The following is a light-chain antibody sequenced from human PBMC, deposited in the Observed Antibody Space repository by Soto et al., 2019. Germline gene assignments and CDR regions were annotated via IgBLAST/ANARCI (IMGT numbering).Light chain of an antibody. V-gene: IGLV2-14*01. J-gene: IGLJ2*01. CDR1: SSDVGGYNY. CDR3: ISYTSSSTVV. CDR2: DVS. Sequence: QSVLTQPASVSGSPGQSITISCTGTSSDVGGYNYVSWYQQHPGKAPKLMIYDVSNRPLGVSNRFSGSKSGNTASLTISGLKAEDEADYYCISYTSSSTVVFGGGTKLTVL.